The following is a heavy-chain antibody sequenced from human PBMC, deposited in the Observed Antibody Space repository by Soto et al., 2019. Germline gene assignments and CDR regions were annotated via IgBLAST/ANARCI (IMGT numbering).Heavy chain of an antibody. Sequence: SETLSLTCSVSGDSVTSGDYYWTWVRQSPGKGLEWIGYISYSGNTAYNPSLSSRLTISLDTSKNHFSLKLHAATAADTAVYYCERGDYLNRSGYYYLQHWGQGNPVTVSS. CDR1: GDSVTSGDYY. CDR2: ISYSGNT. V-gene: IGHV4-30-4*01. D-gene: IGHD3-22*01. J-gene: IGHJ1*01. CDR3: ERGDYLNRSGYYYLQH.